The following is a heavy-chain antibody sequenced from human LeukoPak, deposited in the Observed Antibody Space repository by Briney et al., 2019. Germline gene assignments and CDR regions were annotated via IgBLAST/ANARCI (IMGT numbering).Heavy chain of an antibody. D-gene: IGHD1-14*01. CDR1: GVTVSSNY. V-gene: IGHV3-53*01. J-gene: IGHJ5*02. CDR2: IYSGGST. Sequence: GGSLRLSCVASGVTVSSNYMSWVRQAPGKGMEWVSVIYSGGSTYYADSVKGRFTISRDNSKNTLYLQMNSLRAEDTAVYYCARDAPGTWFDPWGQGTLVTVSS. CDR3: ARDAPGTWFDP.